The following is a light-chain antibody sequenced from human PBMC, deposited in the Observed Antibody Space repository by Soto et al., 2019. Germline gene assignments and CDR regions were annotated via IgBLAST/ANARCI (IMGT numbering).Light chain of an antibody. CDR3: QQSYSTPAWT. CDR2: AAS. J-gene: IGKJ1*01. CDR1: QSISSY. Sequence: DIQMTQSPSSLSASVGDRVTITCRASQSISSYLNWYQQKPGKAPKLLIYAASSLQIGVPSRFSGSGSVTHFTLTISSLQPEDFATYYCQQSYSTPAWTFGQGPKVEI. V-gene: IGKV1-39*01.